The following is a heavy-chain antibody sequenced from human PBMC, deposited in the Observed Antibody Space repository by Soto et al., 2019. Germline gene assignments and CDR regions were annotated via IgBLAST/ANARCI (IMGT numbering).Heavy chain of an antibody. D-gene: IGHD3-10*01. Sequence: ASVKISCKASGYTFTSYGISWVRQAPGQGLEWMGWISAYNGNTNYAQRLQGRVTMTTDTSTSTAYMELRSLRSDDTAVYYCARTRWFGELLPPYYYYCMDVWRKVTTVTVSS. CDR1: GYTFTSYG. J-gene: IGHJ6*04. CDR2: ISAYNGNT. V-gene: IGHV1-18*04. CDR3: ARTRWFGELLPPYYYYCMDV.